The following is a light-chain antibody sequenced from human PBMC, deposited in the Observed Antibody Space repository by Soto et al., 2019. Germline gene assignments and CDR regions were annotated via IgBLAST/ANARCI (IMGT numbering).Light chain of an antibody. Sequence: DIQMTQSPPSLSASVGDRVTITCQASEHINNYLHWYQQIPGKAPKLLIYDASNLAAGAPSRFSGSGSGTAFTFAISGLQPDDVATYYCQQYDSLPLTFGGGTKVDI. V-gene: IGKV1-33*01. CDR2: DAS. CDR3: QQYDSLPLT. J-gene: IGKJ4*01. CDR1: EHINNY.